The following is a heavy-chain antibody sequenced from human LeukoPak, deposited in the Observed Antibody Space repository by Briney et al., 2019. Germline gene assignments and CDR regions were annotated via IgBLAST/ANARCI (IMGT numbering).Heavy chain of an antibody. CDR2: ISPSGRY. CDR3: ARELIVGTTAGYYYYYIDV. CDR1: GGSISSNC. J-gene: IGHJ6*03. D-gene: IGHD1-26*01. Sequence: SETLSLTYTVSGGSISSNCWSWIRQPPGKGLDWMGFISPSGRYISTPSLESRVTISVGASTKQVYLKLRSVTDADTAVYYCARELIVGTTAGYYYYYIDVWGKGTTVLVSS. V-gene: IGHV4-59*01.